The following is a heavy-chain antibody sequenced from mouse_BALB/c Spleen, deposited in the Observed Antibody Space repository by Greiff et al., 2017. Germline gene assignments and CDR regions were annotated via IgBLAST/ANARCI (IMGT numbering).Heavy chain of an antibody. CDR1: GFTFSSYA. J-gene: IGHJ3*01. Sequence: EVNVVESGGGLVKPGGSLKLSCAASGFTFSSYAMSWVRQSPEKRLEWVAEISSGGSYTYYPDTVTGRFTISRDNAKNTLYLEMSSLRSEDTAMYYCARDRGMIPWFAYWGQGTLVTVSA. D-gene: IGHD2-3*01. CDR2: ISSGGSYT. CDR3: ARDRGMIPWFAY. V-gene: IGHV5-9-4*01.